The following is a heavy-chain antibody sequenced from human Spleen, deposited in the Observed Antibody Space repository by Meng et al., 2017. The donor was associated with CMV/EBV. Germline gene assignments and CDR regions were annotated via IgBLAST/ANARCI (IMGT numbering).Heavy chain of an antibody. CDR2: ITSSSSGK. D-gene: IGHD1/OR15-1a*01. V-gene: IGHV3-21*01. CDR1: GFTFSIYS. Sequence: LSCAASGFTFSIYSMNWVRQAPGKGLEWVSYITSSSSGKGYADSVRGRFTISRDNAQSSLYLQMNSLRAEDTAMYYCARQRGNKFDYWGQGALVTVSS. J-gene: IGHJ4*02. CDR3: ARQRGNKFDY.